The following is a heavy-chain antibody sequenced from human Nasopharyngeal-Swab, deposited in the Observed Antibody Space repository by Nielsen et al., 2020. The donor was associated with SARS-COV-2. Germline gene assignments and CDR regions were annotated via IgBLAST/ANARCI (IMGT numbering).Heavy chain of an antibody. CDR2: MNEDGSEK. CDR3: AREKDFWGGSHYFYMDV. Sequence: GGSLRLSYAASGFTFSIYWTTWVRQAPGRGLEWVSNMNEDGSEKNYVDSVEGRFTISRDNAKNLLYLQMNSLRAEDTAVYYCAREKDFWGGSHYFYMDVWGKGTTVTVSS. J-gene: IGHJ6*03. V-gene: IGHV3-7*05. D-gene: IGHD3-3*01. CDR1: GFTFSIYW.